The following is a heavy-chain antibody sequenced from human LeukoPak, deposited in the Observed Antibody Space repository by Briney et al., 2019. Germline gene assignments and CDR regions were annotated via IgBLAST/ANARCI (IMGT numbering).Heavy chain of an antibody. J-gene: IGHJ4*02. D-gene: IGHD3-10*01. CDR3: ARVGKNGSGSPEFDY. V-gene: IGHV3-74*01. Sequence: GGSLRLSCAASGFTFSSYWMHWVRQAPGKGLVWVSRINSDGSSTSYADSVKGRFTISRDNAKNTLYLQMNSLRAEDTAVYYCARVGKNGSGSPEFDYWGQGTLVTVSS. CDR2: INSDGSST. CDR1: GFTFSSYW.